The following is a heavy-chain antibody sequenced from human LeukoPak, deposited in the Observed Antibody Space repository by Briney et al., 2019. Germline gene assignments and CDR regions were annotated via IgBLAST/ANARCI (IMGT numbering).Heavy chain of an antibody. CDR1: GFTFSSYS. J-gene: IGHJ4*02. V-gene: IGHV3-7*01. CDR3: VRAGRVATED. CDR2: IKQDGSEK. Sequence: GGSLRLSCAASGFTFSSYSMNWVRQAPGKGLEWAANIKQDGSEKYYVDSVKGRFTISRDNAKNSLYLQMNSLRAEDTAIYYCVRAGRVATEDWGQGTLVTVSS. D-gene: IGHD6-13*01.